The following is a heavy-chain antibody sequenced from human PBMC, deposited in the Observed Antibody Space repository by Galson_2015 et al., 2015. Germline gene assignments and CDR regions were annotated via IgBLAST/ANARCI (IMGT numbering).Heavy chain of an antibody. D-gene: IGHD3-10*01. V-gene: IGHV3-33*01. CDR1: GFTFSSYG. CDR3: ARGKGSPLGSGWFDP. J-gene: IGHJ5*02. CDR2: IWYDGSNK. Sequence: SLRLSCAASGFTFSSYGMHWVRQAPGKGLEWVAVIWYDGSNKYYADSVKGRFTISRDNSKNTLYLQMNSLRAEDTAVYYCARGKGSPLGSGWFDPWGQGTLVPVSS.